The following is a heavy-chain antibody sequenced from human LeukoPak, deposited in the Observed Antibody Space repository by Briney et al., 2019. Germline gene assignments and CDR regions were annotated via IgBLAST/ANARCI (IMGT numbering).Heavy chain of an antibody. Sequence: GGSLRLSCVGSGFTMSNYWMSWVRQAPGKGLEWVANINHDGTEKYYVDSVKGRFTISRDNAQNSLYLQMNSLRAEDTAVYYCARDQPSRYYSDWGQGTLVTVSS. J-gene: IGHJ4*02. D-gene: IGHD2/OR15-2a*01. CDR1: GFTMSNYW. CDR3: ARDQPSRYYSD. V-gene: IGHV3-7*01. CDR2: INHDGTEK.